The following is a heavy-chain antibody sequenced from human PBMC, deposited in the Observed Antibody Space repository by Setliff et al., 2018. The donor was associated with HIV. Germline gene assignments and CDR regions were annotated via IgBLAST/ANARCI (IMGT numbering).Heavy chain of an antibody. CDR3: ARVRRTTGWFDP. CDR2: IYTSGST. J-gene: IGHJ5*02. Sequence: PSETLSLTCTVSGGSISSYYWSWIRQPPGKGLEWIGYIYTSGSTNYNPSLKSRVTISVDTSKNQFSLKLSSVTAADTAVYYCARVRRTTGWFDPWGQGTLVTVS. D-gene: IGHD4-17*01. CDR1: GGSISSYY. V-gene: IGHV4-4*08.